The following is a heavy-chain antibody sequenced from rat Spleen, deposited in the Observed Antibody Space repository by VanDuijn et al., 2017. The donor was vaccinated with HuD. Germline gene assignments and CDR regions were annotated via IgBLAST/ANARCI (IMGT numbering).Heavy chain of an antibody. D-gene: IGHD5-1*01. CDR1: GFSLTSYN. CDR2: MWSGGST. J-gene: IGHJ2*01. V-gene: IGHV2-45*01. CDR3: ARECFLGALDY. Sequence: QVQLKESGPGLVQPSETLSLTCTVSGFSLTSYNVHWVRQPPGKGLEWMGVMWSGGSTDYNSALKSRLSISRDTSKNQVFLKMNSLQSEDTTTYYCARECFLGALDYWGQGVMVTVSS.